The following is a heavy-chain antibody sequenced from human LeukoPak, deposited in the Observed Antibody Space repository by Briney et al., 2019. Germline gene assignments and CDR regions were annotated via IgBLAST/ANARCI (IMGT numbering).Heavy chain of an antibody. CDR1: AFTFDSYA. CDR3: ARVKSSGWEISFDY. V-gene: IGHV3-23*01. CDR2: VSGSDGST. Sequence: GGSLRLSGAASAFTFDSYAMSWVRQAPGKGLEWVSGVSGSDGSTYYADSVKGRFTISRDNSKSTVYLQMNSLRAEDTAVYYCARVKSSGWEISFDYWGQGTLVTVSS. D-gene: IGHD6-19*01. J-gene: IGHJ4*02.